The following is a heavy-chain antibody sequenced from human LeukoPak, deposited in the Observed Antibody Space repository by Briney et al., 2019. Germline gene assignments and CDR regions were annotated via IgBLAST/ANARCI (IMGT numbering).Heavy chain of an antibody. V-gene: IGHV4-59*01. Sequence: KPSETLSLTCTVSGGSISSYYWSWIRQPPGKGLEWIGYIYYSGSTNYNPSLKSRVTISVDTSKNQFSLKLSSVTAADTAVYYCARDHRIGELLRLGYYYYGMDVWGQGTTVTVSS. J-gene: IGHJ6*02. CDR3: ARDHRIGELLRLGYYYYGMDV. CDR2: IYYSGST. CDR1: GGSISSYY. D-gene: IGHD3-10*01.